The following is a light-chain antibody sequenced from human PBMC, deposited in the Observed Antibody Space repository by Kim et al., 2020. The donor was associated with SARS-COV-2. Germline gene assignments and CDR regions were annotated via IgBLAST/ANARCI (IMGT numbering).Light chain of an antibody. V-gene: IGLV3-9*01. CDR2: RDT. J-gene: IGLJ3*02. Sequence: SVALGQTATITCGGNSIGSKNVHWYQQKPGQAHVLVIYRDTNRPSGIPERFSGSNSGNTATLTISGAQAGDEGDYYCQVWATSAGVFGGGTQLTVL. CDR1: SIGSKN. CDR3: QVWATSAGV.